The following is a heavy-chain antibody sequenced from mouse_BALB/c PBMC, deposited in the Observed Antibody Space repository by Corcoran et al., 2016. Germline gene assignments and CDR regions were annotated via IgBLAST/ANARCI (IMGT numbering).Heavy chain of an antibody. V-gene: IGHV4-1*02. CDR3: TRPGGGYGHYYAMDY. CDR2: INPDSSTI. CDR1: GFDFSRYW. Sequence: EVKLLESGGGLVQPGGSLKLSCAASGFDFSRYWMSWVRQAPGKGLEWIGEINPDSSTINYTPSLKDKFIISRDNAKNTLYLQMSKVRSEDTALYYCTRPGGGYGHYYAMDYWGQGTSVTVSS. D-gene: IGHD2-2*01. J-gene: IGHJ4*01.